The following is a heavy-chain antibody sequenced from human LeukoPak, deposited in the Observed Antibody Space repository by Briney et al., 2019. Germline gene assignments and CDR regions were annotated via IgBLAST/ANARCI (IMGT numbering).Heavy chain of an antibody. Sequence: SETLSLTCTVSGGSISSYYWSWIRQPPGKGLEWIGYIYYSGSTNYNPSLKSRVTISVDTSKNQFSLKLSSVTAADTAVYYCARDSRVRYFDWLLSWFDPWGQGTLVTVSS. J-gene: IGHJ5*02. CDR1: GGSISSYY. V-gene: IGHV4-59*12. CDR2: IYYSGST. D-gene: IGHD3-9*01. CDR3: ARDSRVRYFDWLLSWFDP.